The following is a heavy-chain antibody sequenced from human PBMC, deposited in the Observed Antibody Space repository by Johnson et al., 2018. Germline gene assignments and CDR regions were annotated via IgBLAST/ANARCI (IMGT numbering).Heavy chain of an antibody. D-gene: IGHD6-13*01. CDR2: IWYDGSNK. V-gene: IGHV3-33*01. CDR3: ARDMQQLVTGYYYYGMDV. CDR1: GFTFSSYG. Sequence: QVQLVESGGGVVQPGRSLRLSCAASGFTFSSYGMHWVRQAPGKGLEWVAVIWYDGSNKYCTDSVQGRFTISRDNSKNTLYLQMNSLRAEDTAVYYCARDMQQLVTGYYYYGMDVWGQGTTVTVSS. J-gene: IGHJ6*02.